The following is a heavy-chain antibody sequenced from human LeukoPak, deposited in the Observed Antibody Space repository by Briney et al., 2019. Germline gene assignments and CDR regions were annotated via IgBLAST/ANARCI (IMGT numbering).Heavy chain of an antibody. Sequence: SETLSLTCAVYGGSFSGYYWSWIRQPPGKGLEWIGYIYYSGSTNYNPSLKSRVTISVDTSKNQFSLKLSSVTAADTAVYYCAREETGYNWFDPWGQGTLVTVSS. CDR3: AREETGYNWFDP. CDR1: GGSFSGYY. V-gene: IGHV4-59*01. J-gene: IGHJ5*02. D-gene: IGHD3-9*01. CDR2: IYYSGST.